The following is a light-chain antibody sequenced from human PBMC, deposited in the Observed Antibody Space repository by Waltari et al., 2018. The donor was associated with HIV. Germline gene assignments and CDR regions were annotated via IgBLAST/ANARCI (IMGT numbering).Light chain of an antibody. Sequence: SALTQPASVSGSPGQSITISCAGTSSDVGGYDFVSWYPQHPGKAPKLMIYEVSNRPSAVANRLSASKAGNTASLTVSWLQAEDEAYYYGSSYTGSSTYVVFVGGTKLTVL. CDR1: SSDVGGYDF. CDR2: EVS. V-gene: IGLV2-14*01. J-gene: IGLJ2*01. CDR3: SSYTGSSTYVV.